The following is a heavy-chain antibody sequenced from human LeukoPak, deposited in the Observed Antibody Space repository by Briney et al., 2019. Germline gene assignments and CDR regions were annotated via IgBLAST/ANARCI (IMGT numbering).Heavy chain of an antibody. CDR2: VYYSGST. Sequence: SETLSLTCSVSGGSISSATYYWGWLRQSPGKGLEWIGSVYYSGSTYYNPSLKSRVTISVDTSKNQFSLNLSSVTAADTAVYYCASSGIIYGDYVFYFDYWGQGTLVTVSS. CDR3: ASSGIIYGDYVFYFDY. V-gene: IGHV4-39*07. J-gene: IGHJ4*02. CDR1: GGSISSATYY. D-gene: IGHD4-17*01.